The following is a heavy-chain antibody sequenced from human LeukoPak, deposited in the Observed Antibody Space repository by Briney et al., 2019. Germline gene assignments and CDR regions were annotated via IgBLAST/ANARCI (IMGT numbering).Heavy chain of an antibody. V-gene: IGHV1-24*01. D-gene: IGHD3-16*02. Sequence: GASVKVFCKVSGYTLTELSMRWGRRAPGKGLEWLGGFDSEDGATIYAQKSQGRVTITEATSTDTAYMELSSLRSEDTAVYYCATVKVIMITFGGVTVSEYYFDYWGQGTLVTVSS. CDR1: GYTLTELS. CDR3: ATVKVIMITFGGVTVSEYYFDY. CDR2: FDSEDGAT. J-gene: IGHJ4*02.